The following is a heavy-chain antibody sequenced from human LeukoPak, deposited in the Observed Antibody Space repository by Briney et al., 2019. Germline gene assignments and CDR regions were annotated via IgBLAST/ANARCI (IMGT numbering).Heavy chain of an antibody. J-gene: IGHJ4*02. CDR1: GFTFSNFG. CDR3: ARDKYGYNTPIDY. CDR2: ISYDGSNK. D-gene: IGHD5-24*01. V-gene: IGHV3-30-3*01. Sequence: GRSLRLSCAASGFTFSNFGMYWVRQAPGKGLEWVAVISYDGSNKYHADSVKGRFTISRDNSKNTLYPQMNSLRLEDTAVYYCARDKYGYNTPIDYWGQGTLVTVSS.